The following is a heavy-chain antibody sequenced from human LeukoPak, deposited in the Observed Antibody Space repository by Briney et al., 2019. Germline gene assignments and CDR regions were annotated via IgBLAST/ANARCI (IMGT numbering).Heavy chain of an antibody. Sequence: GGSLRLSCAASGFTFSDYFMSWIRQAPGKGLEWVSFISNSISYTNSADSVKGRFTISRDNAKNSLYLQMNSLRAEDTALYYCAKLGCTGTFCYANYWGQGTLVTVSS. V-gene: IGHV3-11*03. J-gene: IGHJ4*02. CDR2: ISNSISYT. CDR3: AKLGCTGTFCYANY. CDR1: GFTFSDYF. D-gene: IGHD2-2*01.